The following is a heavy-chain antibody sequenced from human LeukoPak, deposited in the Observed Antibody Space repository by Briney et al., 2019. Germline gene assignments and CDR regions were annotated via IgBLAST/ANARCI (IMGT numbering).Heavy chain of an antibody. D-gene: IGHD6-19*01. V-gene: IGHV3-7*03. CDR2: INQDGSEK. J-gene: IGHJ4*02. CDR3: ARRGTTGWSFLDY. Sequence: GGSLRLFCGASVFSFRTYWMSWVRQAPGKGLEWVANINQDGSEKFSLDSVRGRFTISRDNAKNSLFLQMISLRAEDTAVFDCARRGTTGWSFLDYWGRGTLVGVSS. CDR1: VFSFRTYW.